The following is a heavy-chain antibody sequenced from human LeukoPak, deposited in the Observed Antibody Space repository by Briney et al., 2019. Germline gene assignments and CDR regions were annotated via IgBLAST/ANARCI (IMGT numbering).Heavy chain of an antibody. Sequence: GGSLRLSCAASGFTFRTYWMSWVRQAPGKGPEWVANIKQDGSEKYYVDSVKGRFTISRDNAKNSLYLQMNSLRAEDTAVYYCARADYGSGLVYYYYMDVWGKGTTVTVSS. D-gene: IGHD3-10*01. CDR3: ARADYGSGLVYYYYMDV. CDR1: GFTFRTYW. J-gene: IGHJ6*03. CDR2: IKQDGSEK. V-gene: IGHV3-7*01.